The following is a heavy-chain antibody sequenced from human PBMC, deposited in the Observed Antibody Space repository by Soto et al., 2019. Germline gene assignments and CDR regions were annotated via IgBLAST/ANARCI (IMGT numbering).Heavy chain of an antibody. V-gene: IGHV4-39*01. Sequence: QLQLRQSGPGLVQPLETLSLTCTVSNGSITSGDYYWGWIRQSPGKGLEWIGSIFYTGSTYYTPSLQSRVTISDDTSRNQFSLTLNSETAADTAVYYCVRTVGSSWFFDLWDRGTLITVSS. CDR1: NGSITSGDYY. CDR2: IFYTGST. J-gene: IGHJ2*01. CDR3: VRTVGSSWFFDL. D-gene: IGHD3-10*01.